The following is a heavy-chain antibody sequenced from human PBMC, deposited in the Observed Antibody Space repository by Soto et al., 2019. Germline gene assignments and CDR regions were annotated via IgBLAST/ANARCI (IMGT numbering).Heavy chain of an antibody. Sequence: SETLSLTCTFASFSIHYYYWNWIKHSLGKCFEWIGSIYYSGNTNYSPSLKSRVTISVDTSKKQFSLKLTSVTAADTAMYYCARGYCCSTSCYEFDYWGQGTLVTVS. V-gene: IGHV4-59*01. CDR1: SFSIHYYY. D-gene: IGHD2-2*01. CDR2: IYYSGNT. J-gene: IGHJ4*02. CDR3: ARGYCCSTSCYEFDY.